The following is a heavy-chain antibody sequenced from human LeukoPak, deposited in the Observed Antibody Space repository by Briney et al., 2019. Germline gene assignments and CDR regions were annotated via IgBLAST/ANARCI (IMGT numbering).Heavy chain of an antibody. CDR2: IWYGGSNK. V-gene: IGHV3-33*03. CDR1: GFTLSSYG. CDR3: AKLRVGAIDY. D-gene: IGHD1-26*01. Sequence: GGSLRLSCAASGFTLSSYGMHWVRQAPGKGLEWVAVIWYGGSNKYYADSVKGRFTISRDNAKNSLYLQMNSLRAEDTAVFYCAKLRVGAIDYWGQGTLVTVSS. J-gene: IGHJ4*02.